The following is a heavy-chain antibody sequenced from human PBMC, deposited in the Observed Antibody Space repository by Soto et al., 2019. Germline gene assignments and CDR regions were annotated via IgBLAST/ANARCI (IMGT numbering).Heavy chain of an antibody. D-gene: IGHD3-10*01. CDR3: ARGRYYYYGSGSPYYYGMDV. J-gene: IGHJ6*02. Sequence: SETLSLTCAVYGGSFSGYYWSWIRQPPGKGLEWIGEINHSGSTNYNPSLKSRVTISVDTSKNQFSLKLSSVTAADTAVYYCARGRYYYYGSGSPYYYGMDVWGQGTTVTVSS. CDR1: GGSFSGYY. CDR2: INHSGST. V-gene: IGHV4-34*01.